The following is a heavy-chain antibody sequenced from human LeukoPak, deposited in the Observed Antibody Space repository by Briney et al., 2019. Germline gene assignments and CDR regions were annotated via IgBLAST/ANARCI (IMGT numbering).Heavy chain of an antibody. CDR2: IYTSGST. CDR1: GGSISSFY. D-gene: IGHD6-19*01. V-gene: IGHV4-4*07. J-gene: IGHJ4*02. CDR3: ARGGAVAGREGFDS. Sequence: SETLSLTCTVSGGSISSFYWSWIRQPAGKGLEWIGRIYTSGSTNYNPSLKSRVTISVDKSKNQFSLKLSSVTAADTAVYYCARGGAVAGREGFDSWGQGALVTVSS.